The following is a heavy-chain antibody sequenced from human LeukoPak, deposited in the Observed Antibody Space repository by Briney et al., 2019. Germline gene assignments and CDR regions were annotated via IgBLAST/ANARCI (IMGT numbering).Heavy chain of an antibody. V-gene: IGHV3-21*01. CDR3: ARDLSSGDTFDY. Sequence: GGSLRLSCAASGSTFSSYAMSWVRQAPGKGLEWVSSISSSSSYIYYADSVKGRFTISRDNAKNSLYLQMNGLRAEDTAVYYCARDLSSGDTFDYWGQGTLVTVSS. D-gene: IGHD6-19*01. J-gene: IGHJ4*02. CDR2: ISSSSSYI. CDR1: GSTFSSYA.